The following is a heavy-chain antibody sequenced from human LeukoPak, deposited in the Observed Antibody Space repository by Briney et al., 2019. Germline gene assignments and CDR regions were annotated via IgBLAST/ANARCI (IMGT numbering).Heavy chain of an antibody. V-gene: IGHV1-8*03. D-gene: IGHD3-3*01. CDR3: ARGHKNKLYYDFWSGYERALNWFDP. J-gene: IGHJ5*02. CDR1: GYTFTSYD. CDR2: MNPNSGNT. Sequence: ASVKVSCKASGYTFTSYDINWVRQATGQGLEWMGWMNPNSGNTGYAQEFQGRVTITRNTSIRTAYMELSSLRSEDTAVYYCARGHKNKLYYDFWSGYERALNWFDPWGQGTLVTVSS.